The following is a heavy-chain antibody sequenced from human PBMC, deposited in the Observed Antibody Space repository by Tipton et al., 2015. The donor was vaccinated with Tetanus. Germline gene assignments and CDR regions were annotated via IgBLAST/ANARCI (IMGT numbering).Heavy chain of an antibody. CDR1: GDSMTRYY. J-gene: IGHJ4*02. Sequence: TLSLTCTVSGDSMTRYYWSWIRQPPGKGLEWISYIFHSGSTNYNPSLKSRVTISMDRSKNQISLQLTSVTAADTAVYFCAGVTAQRTELYFDHWGQGTLVTVSS. CDR3: AGVTAQRTELYFDH. V-gene: IGHV4-59*01. CDR2: IFHSGST. D-gene: IGHD6-13*01.